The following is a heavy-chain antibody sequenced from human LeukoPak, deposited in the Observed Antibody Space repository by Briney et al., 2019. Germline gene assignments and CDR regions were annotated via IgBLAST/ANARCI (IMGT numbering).Heavy chain of an antibody. D-gene: IGHD3-10*01. Sequence: AGGSLRLSCAASGFTFSSYWMSWVRQAPGKGLEWVANIKQDGSEKYYVDSVKGRFTISRDNAKNSLYLQMNSLRAEDTAVYYCASGYGSGKVDYWGQGTLVTVSS. CDR2: IKQDGSEK. V-gene: IGHV3-7*01. J-gene: IGHJ4*02. CDR1: GFTFSSYW. CDR3: ASGYGSGKVDY.